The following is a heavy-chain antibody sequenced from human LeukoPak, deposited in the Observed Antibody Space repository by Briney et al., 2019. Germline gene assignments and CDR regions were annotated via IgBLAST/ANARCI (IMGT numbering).Heavy chain of an antibody. D-gene: IGHD2-2*01. CDR2: ISGSDTGT. V-gene: IGHV3-23*01. Sequence: PGGSLRLSCAASGFTFSSYAMSWVRQAPGKGLEWVSVISGSDTGTYYADSVKGRFTISRDNSKNTLHLQMNSLRAEDTAIYYCAKGASGRCSGTICYALDYWGQGTLVTVSS. CDR3: AKGASGRCSGTICYALDY. CDR1: GFTFSSYA. J-gene: IGHJ4*02.